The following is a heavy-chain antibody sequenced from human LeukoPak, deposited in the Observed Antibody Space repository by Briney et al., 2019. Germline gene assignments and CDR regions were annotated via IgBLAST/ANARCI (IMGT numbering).Heavy chain of an antibody. Sequence: PGGSLRLSCAASGFTLSSYSMNWVRQAPGKGLEWVASISSSRSYIYYADSVKGRFTISRDNAKNSLDLQMNSLRAEDTAVYYCARDRGAFDIWGQGTMVTVSS. CDR3: ARDRGAFDI. V-gene: IGHV3-21*01. J-gene: IGHJ3*02. CDR1: GFTLSSYS. CDR2: ISSSRSYI.